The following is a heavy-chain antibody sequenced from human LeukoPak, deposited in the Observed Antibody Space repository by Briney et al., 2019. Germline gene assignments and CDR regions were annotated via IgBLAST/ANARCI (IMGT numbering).Heavy chain of an antibody. CDR1: GFTFSSYA. V-gene: IGHV3-64D*06. CDR3: VRVYCSSTSCYDTPNFDY. CDR2: IRRNGGST. J-gene: IGHJ4*02. Sequence: PGGSLRLSRSASGFTFSSYAMHWVRQAPGKGLEYVSAIRRNGGSTYYADSVKGRFTISRDHSKNTLYLQMSCLRAEDTAVYYCVRVYCSSTSCYDTPNFDYWGQGTLVTVSS. D-gene: IGHD2-2*01.